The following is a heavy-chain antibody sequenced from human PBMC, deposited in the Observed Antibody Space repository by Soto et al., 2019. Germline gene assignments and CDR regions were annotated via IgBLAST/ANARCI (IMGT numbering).Heavy chain of an antibody. CDR3: TKERLPSSGSYYTLFDY. CDR1: GFTFSSYA. D-gene: IGHD3-10*01. J-gene: IGHJ4*02. V-gene: IGHV3-23*01. CDR2: ISGSGGGT. Sequence: EVQLLESGGGLVQPGGSLRLSCAASGFTFSSYALNWVRQALGKGLEWVSAISGSGGGTYYADSVKGRFTISRDNSKNTLYIQMNSLRAEDTAVYYCTKERLPSSGSYYTLFDYWGQGTLVTVSS.